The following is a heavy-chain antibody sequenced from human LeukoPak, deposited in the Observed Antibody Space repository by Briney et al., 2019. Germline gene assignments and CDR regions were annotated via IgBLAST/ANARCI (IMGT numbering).Heavy chain of an antibody. CDR1: GGSISSGGYY. CDR2: IYYSGST. J-gene: IGHJ4*02. D-gene: IGHD3-22*01. Sequence: SETLSLTCTVSGGSISSGGYYWSWIRQHPGKGLEWIGYIYYSGSTYYNPSLKSRVTISVDTSKNQFPLKLSSVTAADTAVYYCARDSHYYDSSGPEYYFDYWGQGTLVTVSS. CDR3: ARDSHYYDSSGPEYYFDY. V-gene: IGHV4-31*03.